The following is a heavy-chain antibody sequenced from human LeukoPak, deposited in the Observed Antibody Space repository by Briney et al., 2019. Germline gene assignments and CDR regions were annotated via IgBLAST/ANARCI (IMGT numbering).Heavy chain of an antibody. CDR2: IKQDGSEK. CDR3: ARLYYDFWSGYPAVGYYYYYMDV. J-gene: IGHJ6*03. V-gene: IGHV3-7*01. D-gene: IGHD3-3*01. Sequence: GGSLRLSCAASGFTFSSYWMSWVRQAPGKGLEWVANIKQDGSEKYYVDSVKGRFTISRDNAKNSLYLQMNSLRAEDTAVYYCARLYYDFWSGYPAVGYYYYYMDVWGKGTTVTVSS. CDR1: GFTFSSYW.